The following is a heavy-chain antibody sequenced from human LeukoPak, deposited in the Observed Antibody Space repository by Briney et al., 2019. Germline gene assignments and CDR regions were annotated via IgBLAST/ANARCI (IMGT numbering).Heavy chain of an antibody. CDR3: AALYTYGLPLDY. Sequence: GGSLRLSCAASGFTFSNYGMHWVRQAPGKGLEWVAVIWYDGSNNYYADSVKGRFTISRDNSKNTLYLQMNSLRAEDTAVYYCAALYTYGLPLDYWGQGTLVTVSS. V-gene: IGHV3-33*01. D-gene: IGHD5-18*01. J-gene: IGHJ4*02. CDR2: IWYDGSNN. CDR1: GFTFSNYG.